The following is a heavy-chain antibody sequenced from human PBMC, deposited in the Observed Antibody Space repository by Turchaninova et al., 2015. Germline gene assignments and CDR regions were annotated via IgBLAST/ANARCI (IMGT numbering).Heavy chain of an antibody. CDR3: ASPVEVATIPDY. D-gene: IGHD5-24*01. CDR1: GFTFSHYS. Sequence: EVQLVESGGGLVEPGGSLRLSCAASGFTFSHYSMTWVRQAPGKGLEWVSSITSSSTYIYYADSGKGRFTISRDNAKNSLYLQMNSLRAEDTAVYYCASPVEVATIPDYWGQGTLVAVSS. J-gene: IGHJ4*02. V-gene: IGHV3-21*01. CDR2: ITSSSTYI.